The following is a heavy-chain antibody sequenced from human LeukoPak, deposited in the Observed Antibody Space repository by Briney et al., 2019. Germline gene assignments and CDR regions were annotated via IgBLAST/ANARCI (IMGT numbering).Heavy chain of an antibody. CDR1: GYTFTSYA. D-gene: IGHD3-10*01. J-gene: IGHJ4*02. Sequence: ASVKVSCKASGYTFTSYAMYWVRQAPGQRLEWMGWINAGNGNTKYSQKFQGRVTITRDTSASTAYMELSSLSSEDTAVYYCARAMVRGAPLNYWGQGTLVTVSS. V-gene: IGHV1-3*01. CDR2: INAGNGNT. CDR3: ARAMVRGAPLNY.